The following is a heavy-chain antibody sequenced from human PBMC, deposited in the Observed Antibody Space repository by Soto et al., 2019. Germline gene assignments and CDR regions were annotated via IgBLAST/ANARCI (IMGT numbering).Heavy chain of an antibody. V-gene: IGHV4-34*01. CDR1: GGSFSGFY. D-gene: IGHD3-9*01. J-gene: IGHJ2*01. CDR3: ARESHDILTGPPWVWYFDL. Sequence: QVQLQQWGAGPLRPLETLSLTCGVSGGSFSGFYWAWIRQSPGKGLEWIGEINDSGSINYNPSLKSRVSISVDTSKNHYSLNLRSVTAADTAVYYCARESHDILTGPPWVWYFDLWGRVTLVTVSS. CDR2: INDSGSI.